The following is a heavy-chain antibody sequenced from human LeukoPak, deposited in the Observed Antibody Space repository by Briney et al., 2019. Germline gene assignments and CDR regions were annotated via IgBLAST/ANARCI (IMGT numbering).Heavy chain of an antibody. V-gene: IGHV1-69*04. Sequence: SVKVSCKASGGTFSSYAISWVRQAPGQGLEWMGRIIPILGIANYAQKFQGRVTITADKSTSTAYMELNSLRSEDTAVYYCARDRGGFGDPNYYYGMDVWGQGTTATVSS. J-gene: IGHJ6*02. CDR3: ARDRGGFGDPNYYYGMDV. CDR1: GGTFSSYA. CDR2: IIPILGIA. D-gene: IGHD3-10*01.